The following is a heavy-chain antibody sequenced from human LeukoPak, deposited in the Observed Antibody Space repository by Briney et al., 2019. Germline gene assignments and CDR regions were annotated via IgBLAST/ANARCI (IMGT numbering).Heavy chain of an antibody. Sequence: GGSLRLSCAASGFTFSSYAMHWVRQAPGKGLEWVAVISYDGSNKYCADSVKGRFTISRDNSKNTLYLQVNSLRAEDTAVYYCAREDSSSSGVYYFDYWGQGTLVTVSS. D-gene: IGHD6-6*01. CDR2: ISYDGSNK. V-gene: IGHV3-30-3*01. CDR3: AREDSSSSGVYYFDY. J-gene: IGHJ4*02. CDR1: GFTFSSYA.